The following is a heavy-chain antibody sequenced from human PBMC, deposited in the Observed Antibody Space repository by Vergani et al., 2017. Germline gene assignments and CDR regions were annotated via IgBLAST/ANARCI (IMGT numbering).Heavy chain of an antibody. V-gene: IGHV3-30*01. CDR1: GFTFSSYA. CDR2: ISYDGSNK. D-gene: IGHD2-21*01. CDR3: ARDSSGWGGYYYGMDV. Sequence: QVQLVESGGGVVQPGRSLRLSCAASGFTFSSYAMHWVRQAPGKGLEWVAVISYDGSNKYYADSVKGRFTISRDNSKNTLYLQMNSLRAEDTAVYYCARDSSGWGGYYYGMDVWGQGTTVTVSS. J-gene: IGHJ6*02.